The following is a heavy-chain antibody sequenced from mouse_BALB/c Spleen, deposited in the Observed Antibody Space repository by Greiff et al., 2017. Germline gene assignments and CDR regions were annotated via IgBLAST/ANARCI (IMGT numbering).Heavy chain of an antibody. CDR2: INSNGGST. Sequence: EVQLVESGGGLVKPGGSLKLSCAASGFTFSSYGMSWVRQTPDKRLELVATINSNGGSTYYPDSVKGRFTISRDNAKNTLYLQMSSLKSEDTAMYYCARDRGKDAMDYWGQGTSVTVSS. CDR1: GFTFSSYG. D-gene: IGHD2-1*01. J-gene: IGHJ4*01. V-gene: IGHV5-6-3*01. CDR3: ARDRGKDAMDY.